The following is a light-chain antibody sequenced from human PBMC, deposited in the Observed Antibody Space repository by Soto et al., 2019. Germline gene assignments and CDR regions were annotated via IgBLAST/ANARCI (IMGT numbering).Light chain of an antibody. J-gene: IGLJ2*01. CDR1: SSDVGGYNY. Sequence: ALTQPASVSASPGQSITISCTGTSSDVGGYNYVSWYQQHPGKAPKLMIYDVSNRPSGVSNRFSGSKSGNTASLTISGLQAEDEADYYCSSYTSSSTLVVFGGGT. CDR2: DVS. V-gene: IGLV2-14*01. CDR3: SSYTSSSTLVV.